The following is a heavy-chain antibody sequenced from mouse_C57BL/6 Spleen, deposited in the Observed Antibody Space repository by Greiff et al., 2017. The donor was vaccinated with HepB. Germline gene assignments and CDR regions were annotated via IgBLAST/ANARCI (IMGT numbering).Heavy chain of an antibody. CDR1: GYTFTSYW. CDR3: ARHYYSNFYYAMDY. D-gene: IGHD2-5*01. J-gene: IGHJ4*01. V-gene: IGHV1-61*01. CDR2: IYPSDSET. Sequence: QVQLKQPGAELVRPGSSVKLSCKASGYTFTSYWMDWVKQRPGQGLEWIGNIYPSDSETHYNQKFKDKATLTVDKSSSTAYMQLSSLTSEDSAVYYCARHYYSNFYYAMDYWGQGTSVTVSS.